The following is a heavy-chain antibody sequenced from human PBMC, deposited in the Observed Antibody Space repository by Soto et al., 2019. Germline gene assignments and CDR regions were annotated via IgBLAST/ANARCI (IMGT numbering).Heavy chain of an antibody. Sequence: GGSLRLSCAASGFTFSSYWMHWVRQAPGKGLVWVSRINSDGSSTSYADSVKGRFTISRDNAKNTLYLQMNSLRAEDTAVYYCARVPSREWLVPVGYFQHWGQGTLVTVSS. J-gene: IGHJ1*01. V-gene: IGHV3-74*01. D-gene: IGHD6-19*01. CDR1: GFTFSSYW. CDR2: INSDGSST. CDR3: ARVPSREWLVPVGYFQH.